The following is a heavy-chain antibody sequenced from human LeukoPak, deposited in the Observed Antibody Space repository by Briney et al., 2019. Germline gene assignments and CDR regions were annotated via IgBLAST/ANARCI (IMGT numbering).Heavy chain of an antibody. CDR2: ISYDGSNK. J-gene: IGHJ3*02. V-gene: IGHV3-30*18. D-gene: IGHD5-24*01. CDR1: GFXFSAYA. Sequence: GGSLRLSCAASGFXFSAYAMHWVRQAPGKGLEWVAIISYDGSNKYYADSVKGRFTISRDNSKNTLYLQMNGLRAEDTAVYYCAKVGDGYNMYDAFHIWGQGTLVTVSS. CDR3: AKVGDGYNMYDAFHI.